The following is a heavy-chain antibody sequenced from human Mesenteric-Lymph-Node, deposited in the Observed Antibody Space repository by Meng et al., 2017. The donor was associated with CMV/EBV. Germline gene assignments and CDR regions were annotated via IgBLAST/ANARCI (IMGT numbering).Heavy chain of an antibody. CDR3: ARISQITILDYFDY. CDR1: GYTFASYY. J-gene: IGHJ4*02. Sequence: ASVKVSCKASGYTFASYYMHWVRQAPGQGLEWMGIINPSGGSTTYAQKFQGRVSMTRDMSTTTVYMEVSSLRSEDTAVYYCARISQITILDYFDYWGQGTLVTVSS. V-gene: IGHV1-46*01. D-gene: IGHD3-3*01. CDR2: INPSGGST.